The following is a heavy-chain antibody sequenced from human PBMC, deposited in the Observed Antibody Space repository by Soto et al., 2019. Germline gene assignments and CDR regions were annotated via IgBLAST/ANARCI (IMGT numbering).Heavy chain of an antibody. CDR2: IIPIFGTA. J-gene: IGHJ4*02. CDR3: AKSPGQSYAYFFDS. D-gene: IGHD3-16*01. V-gene: IGHV1-69*13. Sequence: SVKVSCKASGGTFSSYAISWVRQAPGQGLEWMGGIIPIFGTANYAQKFQGRVTITADESTSTAYMELNILRAEDTALYFCAKSPGQSYAYFFDSWGQGTLVTVSS. CDR1: GGTFSSYA.